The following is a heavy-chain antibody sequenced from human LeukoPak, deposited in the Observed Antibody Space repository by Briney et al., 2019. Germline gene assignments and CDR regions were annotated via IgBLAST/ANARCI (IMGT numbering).Heavy chain of an antibody. CDR2: IYHSGST. CDR1: GYSISSGYY. J-gene: IGHJ4*02. D-gene: IGHD6-6*01. Sequence: KPSETLFVTCTVSGYSISSGYYWGWIRQPPGKGLEWIGSIYHSGSTYYNPSLKSRVTISVDTSKNQFSLKLSSVTAADTAVYYCARDWEQLVLFDYWGQGTLVTVSS. CDR3: ARDWEQLVLFDY. V-gene: IGHV4-38-2*02.